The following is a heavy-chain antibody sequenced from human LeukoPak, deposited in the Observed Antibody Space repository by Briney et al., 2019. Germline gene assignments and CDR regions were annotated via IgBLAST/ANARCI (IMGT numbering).Heavy chain of an antibody. CDR1: GGSFSGYY. Sequence: SETLSLTCAVYGGSFSGYYWSWIRQPPGKGLEWIGEINHSGSTNYNPSLKSRVTISVDTSKNQFSLKLNSVTAADTAVYYCAATSYYGSGTYDYWGQGSLVTVSS. V-gene: IGHV4-34*01. CDR2: INHSGST. CDR3: AATSYYGSGTYDY. D-gene: IGHD3-10*01. J-gene: IGHJ4*02.